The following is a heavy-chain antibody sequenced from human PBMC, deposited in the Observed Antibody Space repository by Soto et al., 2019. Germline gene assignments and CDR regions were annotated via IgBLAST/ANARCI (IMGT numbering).Heavy chain of an antibody. CDR1: GFTFSSYS. V-gene: IGHV3-48*02. J-gene: IGHJ6*02. CDR2: ISSSSSTI. CDR3: AKVNYYDTSGYYLYYYYYGMDV. Sequence: PGGSLRLSCAASGFTFSSYSMNWVRQAPGKGLEWLSYISSSSSTIYYADSVKGRFTISRDNAKNSLYLQMNSLRDEDTAVYYCAKVNYYDTSGYYLYYYYYGMDVWGQGTTVTVSS. D-gene: IGHD3-22*01.